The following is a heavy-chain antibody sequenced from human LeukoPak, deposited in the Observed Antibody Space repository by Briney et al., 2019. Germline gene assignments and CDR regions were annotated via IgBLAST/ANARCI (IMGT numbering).Heavy chain of an antibody. V-gene: IGHV1-46*01. D-gene: IGHD5-18*01. CDR2: INPSGGST. J-gene: IGHJ6*02. CDR1: GYTFTSYY. Sequence: ASVKVSCKASGYTFTSYYMHWVRQAPGQGLEWMGIINPSGGSTSYAQKFQGRVTMTRDTSTSTVYMELSSLRSEDTAVYYCAGEFYSYGYGNYYYYGMDVWGQGTTVTVSS. CDR3: AGEFYSYGYGNYYYYGMDV.